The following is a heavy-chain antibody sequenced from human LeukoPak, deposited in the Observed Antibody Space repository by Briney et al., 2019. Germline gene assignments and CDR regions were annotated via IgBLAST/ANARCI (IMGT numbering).Heavy chain of an antibody. J-gene: IGHJ6*03. V-gene: IGHV1-46*01. CDR1: GYTFTSYY. D-gene: IGHD1-14*01. CDR2: INPSGGST. Sequence: ASVKVSCKASGYTFTSYYMHWVRQAPGQGLEWMGIINPSGGSTSYAQKFQGRVTMTRDASTSTVYMELSSLRSEDTAVYYCARSSGRSPNRDYMDVWGKGTTVTISS. CDR3: ARSSGRSPNRDYMDV.